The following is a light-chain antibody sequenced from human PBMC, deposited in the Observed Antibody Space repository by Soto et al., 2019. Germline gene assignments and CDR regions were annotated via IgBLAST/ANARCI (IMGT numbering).Light chain of an antibody. J-gene: IGKJ1*01. CDR1: QSVSNTN. V-gene: IGKV3-20*01. Sequence: EIVLTQSPGTLSLSPGERATLSCRASQSVSNTNLAWFQQKPGQAPSLLIYDTSSRATGVPDRFSGSGSGTDFTLTISRLEPEDFAVFYCQQYGKLPWTFGQGTKVEIK. CDR3: QQYGKLPWT. CDR2: DTS.